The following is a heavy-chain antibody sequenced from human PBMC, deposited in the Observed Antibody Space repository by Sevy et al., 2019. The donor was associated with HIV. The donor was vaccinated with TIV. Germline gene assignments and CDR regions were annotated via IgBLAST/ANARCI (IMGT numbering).Heavy chain of an antibody. V-gene: IGHV3-30*14. CDR3: ARDDGSHDSSGFYY. CDR2: ISYDGTNK. D-gene: IGHD3-22*01. CDR1: GFAFSRHA. J-gene: IGHJ4*02. Sequence: GESLKISCAASGFAFSRHAMHWVRQAPGKGLEWVAGISYDGTNKYYGDSVKGRFTISRDNSKNSVYLHVNSLRTEDTAMYYCARDDGSHDSSGFYYWGQGTLVTVSS.